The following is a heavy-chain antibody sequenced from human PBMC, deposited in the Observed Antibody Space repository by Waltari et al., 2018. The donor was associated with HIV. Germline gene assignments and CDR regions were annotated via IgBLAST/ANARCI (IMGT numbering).Heavy chain of an antibody. V-gene: IGHV3-23*01. CDR1: GFTFSTYA. CDR3: AKRDSSSSHFDY. D-gene: IGHD6-6*01. J-gene: IGHJ4*02. CDR2: ISGSGGST. Sequence: EVQLLESGGGLVQPGGSLRLSCAASGFTFSTYALIWVRQAPGKALEWVSAISGSGGSTYYADSVKGRFTISRDNSKNTLYLQMNSLRAEDTAVYYCAKRDSSSSHFDYWGQGTLVTVSS.